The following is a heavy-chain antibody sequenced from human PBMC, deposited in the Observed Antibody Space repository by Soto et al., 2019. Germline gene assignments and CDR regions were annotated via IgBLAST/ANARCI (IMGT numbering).Heavy chain of an antibody. Sequence: SETLSLTCTVSGGSISSYYWSWIRQPPGKGLEWIGYIYYSGSTNYNPSLKSRVTISVDTSKNQFSLKLSSVTAADTAVYYCARVSSSSPSSYYYYMDVWGKGTTVTVSS. V-gene: IGHV4-59*01. CDR3: ARVSSSSPSSYYYYMDV. CDR2: IYYSGST. D-gene: IGHD6-6*01. CDR1: GGSISSYY. J-gene: IGHJ6*03.